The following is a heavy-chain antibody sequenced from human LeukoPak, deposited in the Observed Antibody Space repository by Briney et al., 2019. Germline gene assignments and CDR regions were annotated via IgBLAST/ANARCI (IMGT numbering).Heavy chain of an antibody. J-gene: IGHJ5*02. CDR2: ISGSGGST. CDR3: AKGLHTLKWLPNNWFDP. Sequence: PGGSLRLSCAASGFTVSSNYMSWVRQAPGKGLEWVSAISGSGGSTYYADSVKGRFTISRDNSKNTLYLQMNSLRAEDTAVYYCAKGLHTLKWLPNNWFDPWGQGTLVTVSS. D-gene: IGHD3-3*01. CDR1: GFTVSSNY. V-gene: IGHV3-23*01.